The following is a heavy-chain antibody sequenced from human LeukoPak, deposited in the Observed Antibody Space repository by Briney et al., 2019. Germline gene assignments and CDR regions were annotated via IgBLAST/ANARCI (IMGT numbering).Heavy chain of an antibody. D-gene: IGHD3-16*02. J-gene: IGHJ5*02. CDR1: GFTFSSYA. V-gene: IGHV3-23*01. CDR3: AKDRLWGELSPGWFDP. CDR2: ISGSGGST. Sequence: GGSLRLSCAASGFTFSSYAMSWVRQAPGKGLEWVSAISGSGGSTYYADSVKGRFTISRDNSKNTLYLQMNSLRAEDTAVYYCAKDRLWGELSPGWFDPWGQGTLVTVSS.